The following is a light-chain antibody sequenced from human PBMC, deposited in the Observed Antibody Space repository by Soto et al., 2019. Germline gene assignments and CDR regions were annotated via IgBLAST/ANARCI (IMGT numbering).Light chain of an antibody. J-gene: IGKJ4*01. CDR1: RSISSY. Sequence: DIQMTQSPSSLSASVGDRVTITCRASRSISSYLNWYQQKPGKPPKLLIFVASSLQSGVPSRFSGSGSGTDFTLTISSLQPADFATYFCQQSYTLPLTFGGGTEVEI. CDR3: QQSYTLPLT. CDR2: VAS. V-gene: IGKV1-39*01.